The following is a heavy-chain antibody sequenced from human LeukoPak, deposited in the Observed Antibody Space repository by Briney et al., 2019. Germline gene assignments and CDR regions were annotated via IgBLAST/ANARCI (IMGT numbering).Heavy chain of an antibody. CDR3: ATPNPSSGWAINYFDY. CDR2: FDPEDGET. CDR1: GYTLTELS. V-gene: IGHV1-24*01. D-gene: IGHD6-19*01. J-gene: IGHJ4*02. Sequence: GASVKVSCKVSGYTLTELSMHWVRQAPGKGLEWMGGFDPEDGETIYAQKFQGRVTMTEDTSTDTAYTELSSLRSEDTAVYYCATPNPSSGWAINYFDYWGQGTLVTVSS.